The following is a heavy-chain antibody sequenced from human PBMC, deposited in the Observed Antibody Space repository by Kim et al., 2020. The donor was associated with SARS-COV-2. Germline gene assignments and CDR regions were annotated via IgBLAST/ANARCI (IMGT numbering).Heavy chain of an antibody. CDR3: ARDYGSVGAPRPTDYLYYGLDV. CDR1: GGSISSYY. J-gene: IGHJ6*02. Sequence: SETLSLTCSVSGGSISSYYWSWIRQPPGKGLEWIGHIYYSGSTNYNPSLKSRVTITVDTSKNQFSLKLRFVTDADTDMYYCARDYGSVGAPRPTDYLYYGLDVWGQGTTVTVSS. D-gene: IGHD6-6*01. V-gene: IGHV4-59*13. CDR2: IYYSGST.